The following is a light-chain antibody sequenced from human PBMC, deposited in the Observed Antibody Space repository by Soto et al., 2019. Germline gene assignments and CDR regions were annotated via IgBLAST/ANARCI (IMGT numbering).Light chain of an antibody. V-gene: IGKV3-15*01. CDR3: QQYNNWLWT. CDR2: GAS. Sequence: EIVMTQSPATLSVSPGERATLSCRARQSVSSNLAWYQQKPGQAPRLLIYGASTRATGIPARFSGSGSGTEFTLTISSLQSEDFAFYYCQQYNNWLWTFGQGTKVEIK. J-gene: IGKJ1*01. CDR1: QSVSSN.